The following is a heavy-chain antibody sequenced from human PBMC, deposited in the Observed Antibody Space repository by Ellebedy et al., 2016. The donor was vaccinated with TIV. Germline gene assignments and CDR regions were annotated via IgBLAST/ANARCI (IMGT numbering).Heavy chain of an antibody. D-gene: IGHD2-21*01. V-gene: IGHV3-23*01. CDR2: ISGSGGRT. Sequence: GGSLRLSXAASGFTFRTYALSWVRQAPGKGLEWVSAISGSGGRTYYADSVKGRFTISRDNSGNTLYLQMNSLRAEDTAVYYCAKARGSSVIDYNYYGMDVWGQGTTVTVSS. CDR1: GFTFRTYA. J-gene: IGHJ6*02. CDR3: AKARGSSVIDYNYYGMDV.